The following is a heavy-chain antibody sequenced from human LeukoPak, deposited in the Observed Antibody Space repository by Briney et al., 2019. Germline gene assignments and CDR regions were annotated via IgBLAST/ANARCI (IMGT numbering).Heavy chain of an antibody. Sequence: PAETLSLTCTVSGGSINSYYWSWIRQPPGKGLECIGHIYYTESTYYKPSLESRVTISVDTAKNQISLKLSSVTAADTAVYYCARYEEFSTGYSASSPRHYFDHWGQGTLLTVSS. CDR2: IYYTEST. CDR3: ARYEEFSTGYSASSPRHYFDH. CDR1: GGSINSYY. J-gene: IGHJ4*02. V-gene: IGHV4-59*01. D-gene: IGHD3/OR15-3a*01.